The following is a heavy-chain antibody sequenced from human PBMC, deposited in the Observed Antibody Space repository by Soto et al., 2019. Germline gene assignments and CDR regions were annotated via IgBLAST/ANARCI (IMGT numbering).Heavy chain of an antibody. CDR2: INHSGST. D-gene: IGHD5-12*01. Sequence: QVQLQQWGAGLLKPSETLSLTCAVYGGSFSGYYWSWIRQPPGKGLEWIGEINHSGSTNYNPSLKSRVTISVDTSKNQFSLKLSSVTAADTAVYYCASHRTLRGYQLGWSVLVGYYGMDVWGQGTTVTVSS. V-gene: IGHV4-34*01. J-gene: IGHJ6*02. CDR3: ASHRTLRGYQLGWSVLVGYYGMDV. CDR1: GGSFSGYY.